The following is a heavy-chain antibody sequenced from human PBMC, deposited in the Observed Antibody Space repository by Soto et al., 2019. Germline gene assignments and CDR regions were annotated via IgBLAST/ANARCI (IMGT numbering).Heavy chain of an antibody. CDR1: GFTFSSYG. D-gene: IGHD1-1*01. CDR3: ARDFLERDLDP. V-gene: IGHV3-33*01. CDR2: SWYDGSNN. Sequence: QVQLMESGGGVVQPGRSLRLSCAASGFTFSSYGIHWVRQAPGKGLEWVAVSWYDGSNNHFADSVKGRFTISRDNSKKTLYLQMNSLGAEDTAVSYCARDFLERDLDPWGQGTLVIVSS. J-gene: IGHJ5*02.